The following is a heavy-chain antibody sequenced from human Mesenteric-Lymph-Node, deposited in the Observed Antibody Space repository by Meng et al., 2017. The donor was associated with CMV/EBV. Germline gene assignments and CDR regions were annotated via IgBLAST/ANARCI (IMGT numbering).Heavy chain of an antibody. Sequence: GESLKISCAASGFTFSDYYMSWIRQAPGKGLEWVSYISSSGSTIYYADSVKGRFTISRDNAKNSLYLQMNSLRAEDTAVYYCARGITMVRGVASMDVWGQGTTVTVSS. CDR3: ARGITMVRGVASMDV. V-gene: IGHV3-11*04. CDR2: ISSSGSTI. J-gene: IGHJ6*02. CDR1: GFTFSDYY. D-gene: IGHD3-10*01.